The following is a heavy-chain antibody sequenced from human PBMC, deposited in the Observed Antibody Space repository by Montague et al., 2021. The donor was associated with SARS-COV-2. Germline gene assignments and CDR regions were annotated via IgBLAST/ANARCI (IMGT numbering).Heavy chain of an antibody. CDR2: ILHSGST. CDR1: GGSINSGGYS. CDR3: ARAASPRGAFDV. J-gene: IGHJ3*01. Sequence: TLSLTCAVSGGSINSGGYSWGWIRQSPGKGLEWIGYILHSGSTYYNPSLWSRVTISVDRSKSQFSLNLTSMTAADTAVYFCARAASPRGAFDVWGQGTVVTVSS. V-gene: IGHV4-30-2*06. D-gene: IGHD3-10*01.